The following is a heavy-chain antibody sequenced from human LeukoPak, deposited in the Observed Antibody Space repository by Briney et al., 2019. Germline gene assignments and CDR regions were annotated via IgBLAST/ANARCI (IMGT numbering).Heavy chain of an antibody. V-gene: IGHV3-23*01. CDR2: ISGSDSST. CDR1: GFTFSSYA. CDR3: AKDQDVYSGSQS. J-gene: IGHJ4*02. D-gene: IGHD1-26*01. Sequence: GGSLRLSCAASGFTFSSYAMSWVRQAPGKGLEWVSTISGSDSSTYYADSVRGRFTISRDNSKNTVFLQMNSLRVEDTAIYYCAKDQDVYSGSQSWGRGTLVTVSS.